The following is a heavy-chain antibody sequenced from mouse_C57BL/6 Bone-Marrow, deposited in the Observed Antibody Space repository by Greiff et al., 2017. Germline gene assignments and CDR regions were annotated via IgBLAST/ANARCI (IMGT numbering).Heavy chain of an antibody. CDR1: GYTFTSYW. V-gene: IGHV1-53*01. CDR2: INPSNGGN. CDR3: ARGAIVRRILAY. J-gene: IGHJ3*01. Sequence: QVQLQQPGTELVKPGASVKLSCKASGYTFTSYWMHWVKQRPGQGLEWIGNINPSNGGNNYNEKFKSKATLTVDKSSRTAYMQLSILTSEYSAVYYCARGAIVRRILAYWGQGTLVTVSA. D-gene: IGHD2-5*01.